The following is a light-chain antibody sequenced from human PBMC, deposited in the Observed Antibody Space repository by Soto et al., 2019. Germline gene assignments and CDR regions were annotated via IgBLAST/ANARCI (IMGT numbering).Light chain of an antibody. CDR1: QSISSW. V-gene: IGKV1-5*03. CDR3: QQYNSYSRNT. J-gene: IGKJ2*01. CDR2: KAS. Sequence: DIQMTQSPSTLSASVGDRVTITCRASQSISSWVAWYQQKPGKAPKLLIYKASSLESGGPSRFSGSGSGTEFTLTISSLQPDDFASYYCQQYNSYSRNTFGQGTKLEIK.